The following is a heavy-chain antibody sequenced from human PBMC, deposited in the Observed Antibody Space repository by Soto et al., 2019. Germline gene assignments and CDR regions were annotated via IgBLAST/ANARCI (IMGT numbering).Heavy chain of an antibody. CDR2: IYYSGST. J-gene: IGHJ4*02. Sequence: SETLSLTCTVSGGSISSYYWSWIRQPPGKGLEWIGYIYYSGSTNYNPSLKSRVTISVDTSKNQFSLKLSSVTAADTAVYYCARHYVVVAATPFFDYWGQGTLVTVSS. CDR1: GGSISSYY. V-gene: IGHV4-59*08. D-gene: IGHD2-15*01. CDR3: ARHYVVVAATPFFDY.